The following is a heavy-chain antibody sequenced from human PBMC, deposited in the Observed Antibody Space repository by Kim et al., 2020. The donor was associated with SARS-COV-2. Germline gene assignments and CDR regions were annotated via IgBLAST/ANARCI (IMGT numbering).Heavy chain of an antibody. V-gene: IGHV3-33*06. J-gene: IGHJ4*02. Sequence: GGSLRLSCAASGFTFSSSGMHWVRQAPGKGLEWVAVIWYDGSNKYYADSVKGRFTISRDNSKNTLYLQMNSLRAEDTAVYYCAKSRSSGGSLVGYWGQGTLVTVSS. CDR2: IWYDGSNK. D-gene: IGHD6-6*01. CDR3: AKSRSSGGSLVGY. CDR1: GFTFSSSG.